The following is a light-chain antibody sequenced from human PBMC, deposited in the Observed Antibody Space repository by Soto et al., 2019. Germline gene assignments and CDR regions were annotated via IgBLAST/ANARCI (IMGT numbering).Light chain of an antibody. CDR3: RQYNTLVT. V-gene: IGKV1-5*01. CDR2: DAS. CDR1: QSISTW. J-gene: IGKJ4*01. Sequence: DIQMTQSPTTLSASVGDRVIITCRASQSISTWLAWYQERSGRAPNLLIYDASRLERGVPSRFSGSGSGTEFTLTIISLQPDDFATYYCRQYNTLVTFGGGTKVEMK.